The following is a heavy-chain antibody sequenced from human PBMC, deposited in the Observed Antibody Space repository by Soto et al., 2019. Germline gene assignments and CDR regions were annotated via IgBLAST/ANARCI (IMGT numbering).Heavy chain of an antibody. D-gene: IGHD2-2*01. CDR1: GYTFTSYA. J-gene: IGHJ4*02. CDR3: AGGSGVVVTD. V-gene: IGHV1-3*05. CDR2: INAGNGNT. Sequence: QVQLVQSGAEEKKPGSSVKVSCKSSGYTFTSYAMHWVRQAPGQRLEWMGWINAGNGNTKYSQKFQGRVTITRDTSASTAYMELRSLRSEDTAVYYCAGGSGVVVTDWGQGTLVTVSS.